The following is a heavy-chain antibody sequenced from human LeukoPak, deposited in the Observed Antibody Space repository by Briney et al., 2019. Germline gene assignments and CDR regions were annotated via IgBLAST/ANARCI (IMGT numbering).Heavy chain of an antibody. V-gene: IGHV3-7*01. J-gene: IGHJ4*02. CDR1: GFTFSSNW. D-gene: IGHD6-13*01. CDR3: ARANNSSWHN. Sequence: GGSLRLSCAPSGFTFSSNWMSWVRHVPGRGLDWVANIKPDGSAEYYAASVKGRFTVSRDNAKNSLYLQMNSLRVEDTAVYYCARANNSSWHNWGQGTLVTVSS. CDR2: IKPDGSAE.